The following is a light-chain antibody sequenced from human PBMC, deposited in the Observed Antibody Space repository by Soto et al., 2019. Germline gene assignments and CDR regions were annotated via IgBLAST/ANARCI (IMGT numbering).Light chain of an antibody. CDR1: SSDVGGYNY. V-gene: IGLV2-14*01. CDR2: EVS. CDR3: SSYISSRTPEV. J-gene: IGLJ1*01. Sequence: QSSLTQPASVSGSSGQSITISCTGTSSDVGGYNYVSWYQQHPGKAPKLMIYEVSNRPSGVSNRFSGSKSGNTASLTISGLQAEDEGDYYCSSYISSRTPEVCGPGTKVTVL.